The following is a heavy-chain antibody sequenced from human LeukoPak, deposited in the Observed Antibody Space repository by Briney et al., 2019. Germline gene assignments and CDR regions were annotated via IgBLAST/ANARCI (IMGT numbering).Heavy chain of an antibody. V-gene: IGHV4-34*01. CDR1: GGSFSGYY. J-gene: IGHJ5*02. Sequence: PSETLSLTCAVYGGSFSGYYWSWIRQPPGKGLEWIGEINHSGSTNYNPSLKSRVTISVDTSKNQFSLKLSPVTAADTAVYYCARLGYSYGYYRVGFDPWGQGTLVTVSS. CDR3: ARLGYSYGYYRVGFDP. D-gene: IGHD5-18*01. CDR2: INHSGST.